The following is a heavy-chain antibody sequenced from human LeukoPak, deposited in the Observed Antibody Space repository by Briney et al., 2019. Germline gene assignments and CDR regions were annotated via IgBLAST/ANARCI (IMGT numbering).Heavy chain of an antibody. J-gene: IGHJ4*02. Sequence: GGSLRFSCAASGFTFSSYGMHWVRQAPGKGLEWVAFIRYDGSNKYYADSVKGRFTISRDNSKNTLYLQMNSLRAEDTAVYYCAKPDDSSSWYYFDYWGQGTLVTVSS. CDR2: IRYDGSNK. D-gene: IGHD6-13*01. CDR1: GFTFSSYG. V-gene: IGHV3-30*02. CDR3: AKPDDSSSWYYFDY.